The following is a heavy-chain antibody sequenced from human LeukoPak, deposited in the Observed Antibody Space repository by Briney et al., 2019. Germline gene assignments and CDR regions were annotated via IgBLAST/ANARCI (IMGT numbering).Heavy chain of an antibody. CDR3: AKDTVYDSSGYFGELDY. J-gene: IGHJ4*02. CDR1: GFTFDDYA. D-gene: IGHD3-22*01. V-gene: IGHV3-9*01. Sequence: GGSLRLSCAASGFTFDDYAMHWVRQAPGKGLEWVSGISWNGGSIGYADSVKGRFTISRDNAKNSLYLQVNSLRAEDTALYYCAKDTVYDSSGYFGELDYWGQGTLVTVSS. CDR2: ISWNGGSI.